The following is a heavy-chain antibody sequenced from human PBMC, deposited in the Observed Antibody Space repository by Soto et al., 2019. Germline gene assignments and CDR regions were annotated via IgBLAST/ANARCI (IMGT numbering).Heavy chain of an antibody. Sequence: EVQLVESGGGLVQPGRSLRLSCEVSGFRFDDYGMHWVRQAPGKGLEWIAGISRDSRTISYGASMKGRFSISRDNAKNSLHLQWNSLRADDTAVYYCVKDALTTVAYYFDYWGQGDLVTVSS. CDR3: VKDALTTVAYYFDY. D-gene: IGHD4-17*01. J-gene: IGHJ4*02. CDR1: GFRFDDYG. V-gene: IGHV3-9*01. CDR2: ISRDSRTI.